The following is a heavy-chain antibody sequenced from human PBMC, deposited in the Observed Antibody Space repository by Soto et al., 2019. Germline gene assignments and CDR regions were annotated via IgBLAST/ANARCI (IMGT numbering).Heavy chain of an antibody. CDR2: ISHDGINK. V-gene: IGHV3-30-3*01. J-gene: IGHJ4*02. D-gene: IGHD2-2*01. Sequence: PGGSLRLSCAASGFTFSSYAMNWVRQAPGKGLEWVALISHDGINKYYAGSVRGRFTISRDSSTNTLYLQMNSLRAADTAVYYCGRCTSTSCHLGSDYWGQGTLVTVSS. CDR3: GRCTSTSCHLGSDY. CDR1: GFTFSSYA.